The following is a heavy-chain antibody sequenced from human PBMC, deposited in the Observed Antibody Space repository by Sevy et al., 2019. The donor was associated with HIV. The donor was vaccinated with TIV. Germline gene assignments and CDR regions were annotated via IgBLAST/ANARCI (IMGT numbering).Heavy chain of an antibody. Sequence: GGSLRLSCVTSGFIFSSYDMHWVRHAPGKGLEWVAVVRNDGSRQHYAESVKGRFTISRDNSKKTLYLQMNSLKVEDTAVYYCAKAWIAADGSFDYWGQGFLVTVSS. V-gene: IGHV3-30*02. CDR2: VRNDGSRQ. D-gene: IGHD6-25*01. CDR3: AKAWIAADGSFDY. J-gene: IGHJ4*02. CDR1: GFIFSSYD.